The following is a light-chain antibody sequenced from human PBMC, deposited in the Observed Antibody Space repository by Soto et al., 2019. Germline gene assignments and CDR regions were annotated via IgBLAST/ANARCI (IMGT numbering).Light chain of an antibody. CDR2: GAS. J-gene: IGKJ1*01. Sequence: EIVMTQSPATLSVSPGERATLSCRASQSVSSNLAWYQQKPGQAPRLLIYGASTRATGIPARFSGRGSVTECTLTISRQQCADFSFYYCQQYINWPKTFGHGTKVEIK. V-gene: IGKV3-15*01. CDR1: QSVSSN. CDR3: QQYINWPKT.